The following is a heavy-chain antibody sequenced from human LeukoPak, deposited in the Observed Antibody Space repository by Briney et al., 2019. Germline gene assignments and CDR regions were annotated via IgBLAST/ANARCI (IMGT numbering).Heavy chain of an antibody. Sequence: PSETLSLTCTVSGGSISSYYWSWIRQPPGKGLEWIGYIYYSGSTNYNPSLKSRVTISVDTSKNQFSLKLSSVTAADTAVYYCARHVEGRSSWYYYWGQGTLVTVSS. CDR1: GGSISSYY. J-gene: IGHJ4*02. CDR3: ARHVEGRSSWYYY. V-gene: IGHV4-59*08. CDR2: IYYSGST. D-gene: IGHD6-13*01.